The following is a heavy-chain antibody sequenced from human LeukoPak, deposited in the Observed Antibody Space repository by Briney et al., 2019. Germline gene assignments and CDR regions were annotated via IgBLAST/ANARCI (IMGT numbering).Heavy chain of an antibody. CDR1: GFTFSSYG. V-gene: IGHV3-30*02. Sequence: GGSLRLSCAASGFTFSSYGMHWVRQAPDKGLEWVAFIRYDGRNKYYADSVKGRFTISKDNSKNTLYLQMNSLKTEDTALYYCAKDRRRDDVLTVSFSDWGQGTLVTVSS. J-gene: IGHJ4*02. CDR3: AKDRRRDDVLTVSFSD. D-gene: IGHD3-9*01. CDR2: IRYDGRNK.